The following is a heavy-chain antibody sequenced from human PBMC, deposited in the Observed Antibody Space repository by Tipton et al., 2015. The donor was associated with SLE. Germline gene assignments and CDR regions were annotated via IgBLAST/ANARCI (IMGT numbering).Heavy chain of an antibody. V-gene: IGHV4-61*09. CDR3: ARGGLYETSAYSVGFDI. CDR2: IHNSGST. D-gene: IGHD3-22*01. Sequence: TLSLTCSVSGGSISRGSYYWSWIRQPAGMGLEWIGQIHNSGSTNYKFFLQSRVTISLDTSNNQFSLRLHSVTVADTAVYYCARGGLYETSAYSVGFDIWGQGTLVTVSP. J-gene: IGHJ3*02. CDR1: GGSISRGSYY.